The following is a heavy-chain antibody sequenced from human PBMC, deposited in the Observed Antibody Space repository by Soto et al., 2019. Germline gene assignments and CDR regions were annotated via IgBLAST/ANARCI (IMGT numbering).Heavy chain of an antibody. Sequence: SGPTLVNPTQTLTLTYTFSGFSLSTSEVGVGWIRQPPGKALEWLGIIYWDDDKGYRPSVKSRLTITKDTSKNQLVLTMTNVDPVDTATYYCAHLPWKQLWPRAPVVYWGQGTPVTVSS. D-gene: IGHD5-18*01. CDR3: AHLPWKQLWPRAPVVY. V-gene: IGHV2-5*02. J-gene: IGHJ4*02. CDR1: GFSLSTSEVG. CDR2: IYWDDDK.